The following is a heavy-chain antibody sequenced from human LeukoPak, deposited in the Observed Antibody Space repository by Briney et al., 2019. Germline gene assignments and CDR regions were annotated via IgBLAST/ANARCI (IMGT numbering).Heavy chain of an antibody. CDR1: GFTFSSYG. D-gene: IGHD3-10*01. CDR2: ISATGGTT. V-gene: IGHV3-23*01. J-gene: IGHJ4*02. CDR3: ASITMVRGVTEA. Sequence: GGTLRLSCAASGFTFSSYGMSWVRQAPGKGLEWVSAISATGGTTYYADSVKGRFTISRDNSKNTLYLQMNSLRAEDTAVYYCASITMVRGVTEAWGQGTLVTVSS.